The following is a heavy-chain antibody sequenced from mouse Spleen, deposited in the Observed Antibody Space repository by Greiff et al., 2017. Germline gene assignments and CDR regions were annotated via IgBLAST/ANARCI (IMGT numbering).Heavy chain of an antibody. V-gene: IGHV1-26*01. J-gene: IGHJ2*01. CDR1: GYTFTDYY. Sequence: VQLQQSGPELVKPGASVKISCKASGYTFTDYYMNWVKQSHGKSLEWIGDINPNNGGTSYNQKFKGKATLTVDKSSSTAYMELRSLTSEDSAVYYCARSATATNYFDYWGQGTTLTVSS. CDR2: INPNNGGT. D-gene: IGHD1-2*01. CDR3: ARSATATNYFDY.